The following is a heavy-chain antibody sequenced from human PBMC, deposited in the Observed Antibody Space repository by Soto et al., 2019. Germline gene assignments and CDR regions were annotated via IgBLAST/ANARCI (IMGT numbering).Heavy chain of an antibody. Sequence: GGSLRLSCAASGFTFSSCAMTWVRQAPGKGLEWVSAISYSGVSTYYADSVKGRFTISRDSSENTLSLQMNSLRVDGTAVYYCARTRGYTAYDLDYWGQATLVTVSS. CDR2: ISYSGVST. J-gene: IGHJ4*02. CDR3: ARTRGYTAYDLDY. V-gene: IGHV3-23*01. D-gene: IGHD5-12*01. CDR1: GFTFSSCA.